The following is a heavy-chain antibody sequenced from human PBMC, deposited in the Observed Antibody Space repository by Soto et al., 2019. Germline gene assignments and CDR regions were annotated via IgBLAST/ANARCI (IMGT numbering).Heavy chain of an antibody. CDR1: GFTFSSYS. D-gene: IGHD4-4*01. CDR3: ARWGDDYSNYVDY. V-gene: IGHV3-21*01. Sequence: EVQLVESGGGLVKPGGSLRLSCAASGFTFSSYSMNWVRQAPGKGLEXVSSISSSSSYIYYADSVKGRFTISRDNAKNSLYLQMNSLRAEDTAVYYCARWGDDYSNYVDYWGQGTLVTVSS. CDR2: ISSSSSYI. J-gene: IGHJ4*02.